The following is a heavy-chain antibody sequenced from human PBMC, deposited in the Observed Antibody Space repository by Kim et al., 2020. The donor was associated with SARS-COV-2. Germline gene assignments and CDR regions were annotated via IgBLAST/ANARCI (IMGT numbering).Heavy chain of an antibody. J-gene: IGHJ3*02. Sequence: GGSLRLSCAASGFTFSIYAMSWVRQAPGKGLEWVSAISGSGGSTDYADSVKGRFTISRDNSKNTLFLQMNSLRAEDTAVYYCAKGRGGSIWYRDAFDIWGQGTMVTVSS. V-gene: IGHV3-23*01. CDR2: ISGSGGST. D-gene: IGHD6-13*01. CDR3: AKGRGGSIWYRDAFDI. CDR1: GFTFSIYA.